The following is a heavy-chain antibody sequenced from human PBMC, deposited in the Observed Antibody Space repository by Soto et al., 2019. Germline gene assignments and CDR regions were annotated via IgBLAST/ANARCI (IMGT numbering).Heavy chain of an antibody. V-gene: IGHV3-7*05. CDR2: IKQDGSEK. J-gene: IGHJ5*02. Sequence: RGSLRLSCAASGFTFSSYWMSWVRQAPGKGLEWVANIKQDGSEKYYVDSVKGRFTISRDNAKNSLYLQMNSLRAEDTAVYYCARESAYYYDSSGYPTGPWGQGTLVTVSS. CDR3: ARESAYYYDSSGYPTGP. D-gene: IGHD3-22*01. CDR1: GFTFSSYW.